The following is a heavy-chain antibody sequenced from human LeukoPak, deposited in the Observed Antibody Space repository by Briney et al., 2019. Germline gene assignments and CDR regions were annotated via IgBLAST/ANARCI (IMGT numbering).Heavy chain of an antibody. Sequence: GGSLRLSCAASGFIFSDHWMHWVRQAPGKGLVWLSRINNDGSSTIYADSVKGRFTFSRDNAENTLFLEMSSLRVEDTAVYYRVRERNNFWSGHHSIFDSWGQGTLVTVSS. J-gene: IGHJ4*02. CDR1: GFIFSDHW. CDR2: INNDGSST. V-gene: IGHV3-74*01. D-gene: IGHD3-3*01. CDR3: VRERNNFWSGHHSIFDS.